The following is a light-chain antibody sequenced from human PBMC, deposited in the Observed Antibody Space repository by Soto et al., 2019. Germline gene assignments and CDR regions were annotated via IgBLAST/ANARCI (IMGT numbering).Light chain of an antibody. CDR3: AAWDDGLSAYYV. J-gene: IGLJ1*01. V-gene: IGLV1-47*01. CDR1: PSNIGSNS. Sequence: QSVLTQPPSASGTPGQRITISCSGSPSNIGSNSVSWCQQFPGTAPKLIIEENTPPPSWVADRSSGSKSATSASLGISGLRSEDEADYYCAAWDDGLSAYYVLGTGTKVPVL. CDR2: ENT.